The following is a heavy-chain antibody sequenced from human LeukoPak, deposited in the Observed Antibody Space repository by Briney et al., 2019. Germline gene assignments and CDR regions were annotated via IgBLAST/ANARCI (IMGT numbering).Heavy chain of an antibody. CDR2: IHPSGGST. J-gene: IGHJ6*03. Sequence: ASVKVSCKASGYTFTSYYMHWVRQAPGQGLEWMEIIHPSGGSTSYAQKFQGRVTMTRDMSTSTVYMELSSLRSEDTAVYYCARDRTQTLLWFGELLYHGYMDVWGKGTTVTVSS. V-gene: IGHV1-46*01. CDR3: ARDRTQTLLWFGELLYHGYMDV. D-gene: IGHD3-10*01. CDR1: GYTFTSYY.